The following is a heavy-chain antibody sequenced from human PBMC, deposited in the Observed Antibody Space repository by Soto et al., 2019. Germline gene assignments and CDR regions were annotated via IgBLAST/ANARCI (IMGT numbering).Heavy chain of an antibody. CDR2: IYYSGST. D-gene: IGHD6-25*01. J-gene: IGHJ4*02. CDR3: AGEGIAAAGPFDY. CDR1: GGSISSYY. Sequence: QVQLQESGPGLVKPSETLSLTCTVSGGSISSYYWSWIRQPPGKGLEWIGYIYYSGSTNYNPPLKSRVTISVDTSQNQFSLKLSSVTAADTAVYYCAGEGIAAAGPFDYWGQGTLVTVSS. V-gene: IGHV4-59*01.